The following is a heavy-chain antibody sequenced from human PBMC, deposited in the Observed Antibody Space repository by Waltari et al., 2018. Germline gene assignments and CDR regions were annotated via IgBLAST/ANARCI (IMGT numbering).Heavy chain of an antibody. V-gene: IGHV4-30-4*08. Sequence: QVQLQESGPGLVKPSQTLSLTCTVSGGSIISGDYYWSWIRQPPGKGLEWIGYIYFSGSTYYNPSLKSRVTISVDTSKTQFSLKLNSGTAADTAVYYCARRGRTTLSYYFDYWGQGTLVTVSS. D-gene: IGHD4-4*01. CDR3: ARRGRTTLSYYFDY. CDR2: IYFSGST. CDR1: GGSIISGDYY. J-gene: IGHJ4*02.